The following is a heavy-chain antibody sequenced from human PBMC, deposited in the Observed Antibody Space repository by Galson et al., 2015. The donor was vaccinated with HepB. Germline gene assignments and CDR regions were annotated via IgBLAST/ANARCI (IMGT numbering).Heavy chain of an antibody. V-gene: IGHV3-30-3*01. J-gene: IGHJ4*02. CDR3: ARADSIAAAAGLDY. CDR1: GFTFSSYA. CDR2: ISYDGSNK. Sequence: SLRLSCAASGFTFSSYAMHWVRQAPGKGLEWVAVISYDGSNKYYADSVKGRFTISRDNSKNTLYLQMNSLRAEDTAVYYCARADSIAAAAGLDYWGQGTLVTVSS. D-gene: IGHD6-13*01.